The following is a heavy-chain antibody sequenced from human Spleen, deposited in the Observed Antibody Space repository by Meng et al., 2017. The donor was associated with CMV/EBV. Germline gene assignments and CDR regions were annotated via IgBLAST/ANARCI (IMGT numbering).Heavy chain of an antibody. J-gene: IGHJ4*02. CDR2: IRFDGTNK. CDR1: GYMFSNYW. V-gene: IGHV3-30*02. D-gene: IGHD3-3*01. Sequence: SCKGSGYMFSNYWIGWVRQMPGKGLEWLAFIRFDGTNKYYGDSVKGRFTISRDNLMNTLFLQLNTLRPDDTAVYYCAKGGPDFWSGYLNFDYWGQGTLVTVSS. CDR3: AKGGPDFWSGYLNFDY.